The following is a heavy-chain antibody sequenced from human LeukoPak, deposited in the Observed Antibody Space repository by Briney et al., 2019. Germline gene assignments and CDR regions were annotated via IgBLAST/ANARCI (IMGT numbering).Heavy chain of an antibody. Sequence: GSSVKVSCKASGGTFSSYAISWVRQAPGQGLEWMGGIIPIFGTANYAQKFQGRVTMTRDTSTSTVYMELSSLRSEDTAVYYCARAPGSGWRFDYWGQGTLVTVSS. J-gene: IGHJ4*02. CDR1: GGTFSSYA. D-gene: IGHD6-19*01. V-gene: IGHV1-69*05. CDR3: ARAPGSGWRFDY. CDR2: IIPIFGTA.